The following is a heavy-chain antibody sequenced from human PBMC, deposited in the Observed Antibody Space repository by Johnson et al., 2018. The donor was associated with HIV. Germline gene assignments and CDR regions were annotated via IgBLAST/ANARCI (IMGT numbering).Heavy chain of an antibody. V-gene: IGHV3-66*02. CDR1: GFTVSSNY. Sequence: VQLVESGGGLVQPGGSLRLSCAASGFTVSSNYMSWVRQAPGKGLEWVSVIYSGGSTYYADSVKGRFTISRDNSKNTLYLQMSGLRIEDTAVYYCARTQVYSSSRDDAFDIWGQGTMVTVSS. D-gene: IGHD6-13*01. CDR2: IYSGGST. CDR3: ARTQVYSSSRDDAFDI. J-gene: IGHJ3*02.